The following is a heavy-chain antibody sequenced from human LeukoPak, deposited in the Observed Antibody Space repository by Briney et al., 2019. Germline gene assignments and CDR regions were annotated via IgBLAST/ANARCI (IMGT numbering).Heavy chain of an antibody. Sequence: PSQTLSLTCTVSGGSISSGGYYWSWIRRHPGRGLECIGYIYYSGSTYYNPSLKSRVTISVDTSKNQYSLKLSSVTAADTAVYYCARYYDFWSGRLHYGMDVWCQGTTVTVSS. CDR2: IYYSGST. J-gene: IGHJ6*02. V-gene: IGHV4-31*03. CDR3: ARYYDFWSGRLHYGMDV. CDR1: GGSISSGGYY. D-gene: IGHD3-3*01.